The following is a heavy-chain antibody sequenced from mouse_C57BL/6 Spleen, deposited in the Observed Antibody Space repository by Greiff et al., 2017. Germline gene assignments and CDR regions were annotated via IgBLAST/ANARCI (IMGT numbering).Heavy chain of an antibody. V-gene: IGHV5-17*01. J-gene: IGHJ1*03. Sequence: VQRVESGGGLVKPGGSLKLSCAASGFTFSDYGMHWVRQAPEKGLEWVAYISSGSSTIYYADTVKGRFTISRENAKNTLFLQMTSLRSEDTAMYYCARCYYGNCEYFDVWGTGTTVTVSS. CDR2: ISSGSSTI. CDR3: ARCYYGNCEYFDV. D-gene: IGHD2-1*01. CDR1: GFTFSDYG.